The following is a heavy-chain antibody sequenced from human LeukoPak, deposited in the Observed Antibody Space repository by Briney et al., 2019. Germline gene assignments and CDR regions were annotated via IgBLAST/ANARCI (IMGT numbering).Heavy chain of an antibody. D-gene: IGHD3-10*01. V-gene: IGHV4-59*01. Sequence: PSGTLSLTCTVSGGSISSYYWSWIRQPPGKGLEGMGYIYYSWSTNYNPSLKSRVTISVDTSKNQFSLKLSSVTAADTAVYYCARTMVRGVRGAFDIWGQGTMVTVSS. CDR3: ARTMVRGVRGAFDI. J-gene: IGHJ3*02. CDR1: GGSISSYY. CDR2: IYYSWST.